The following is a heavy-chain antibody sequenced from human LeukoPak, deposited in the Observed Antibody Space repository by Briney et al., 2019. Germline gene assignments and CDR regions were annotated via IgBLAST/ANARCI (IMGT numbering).Heavy chain of an antibody. J-gene: IGHJ4*02. Sequence: SETLSLTCAVYGGSFSGYYWSWVRQPPGKGLEWIGEINHSGSTNYNPSLKSRVTISVDTSKNQFSLKLSSVTAADTAVYYCARARIAARPFDYWGQGTLVTVSS. V-gene: IGHV4-34*01. CDR3: ARARIAARPFDY. CDR1: GGSFSGYY. CDR2: INHSGST. D-gene: IGHD6-6*01.